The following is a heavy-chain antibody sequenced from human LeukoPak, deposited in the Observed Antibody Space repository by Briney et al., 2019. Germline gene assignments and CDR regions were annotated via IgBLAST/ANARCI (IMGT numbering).Heavy chain of an antibody. CDR2: INPSGGST. J-gene: IGHJ4*02. Sequence: ASVKVSCKASGYTFTSYYMHWVRQAPGQGLEWMGIINPSGGSTSYAQKFQGRVTMTRDTSTSTVYMELSSLRSEDTAVYYCARDRGGSGWSRGGSAGYYFDYWGQGTLVTASS. CDR3: ARDRGGSGWSRGGSAGYYFDY. CDR1: GYTFTSYY. V-gene: IGHV1-46*01. D-gene: IGHD6-19*01.